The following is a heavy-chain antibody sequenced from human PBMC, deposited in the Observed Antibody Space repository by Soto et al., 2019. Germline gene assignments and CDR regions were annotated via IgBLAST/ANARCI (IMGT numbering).Heavy chain of an antibody. J-gene: IGHJ6*01. CDR2: INHRGTI. CDR1: GGSFSGFY. V-gene: IGHV4-34*02. CDR3: ARADRTLVISYGLDV. D-gene: IGHD2-21*01. Sequence: QVQIQQWGAGLLKPSETLSLTCAVSGGSFSGFYWTWIRQPPGEGLEWIGEINHRGTINFNPSLRSRLTISLDSSKKHFSLNLTSLTAADAAVYYCARADRTLVISYGLDVWGQGTTVTVSS.